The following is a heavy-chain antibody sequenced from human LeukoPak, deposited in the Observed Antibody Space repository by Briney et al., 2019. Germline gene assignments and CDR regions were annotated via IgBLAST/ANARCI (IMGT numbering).Heavy chain of an antibody. CDR1: GFTFSSYS. CDR2: ISGSSSTI. V-gene: IGHV3-48*01. J-gene: IGHJ4*02. CDR3: TSNFDF. Sequence: GGSLRLSCAASGFTFSSYSMNWVRQAPGKGLEWGSYISGSSSTIYYADSVKGRFTISRDNGKNTLYLQMNSLRAEDTAVYYCTSNFDFWGQGTLVTVSS.